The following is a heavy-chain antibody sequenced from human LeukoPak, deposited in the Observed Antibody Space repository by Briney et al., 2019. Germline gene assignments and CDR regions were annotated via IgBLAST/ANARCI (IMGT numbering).Heavy chain of an antibody. V-gene: IGHV4-31*03. J-gene: IGHJ4*02. Sequence: SETLSLTCTVSGGSISSGGYSWSWIRQHPGKGLEWIGYIYYSGSTYYNPSLKSRVTISVDTSKNQFSLKLSSVTAADTAVYYCARGVGHCGSTSCELFDYWGQGTLVTVSS. D-gene: IGHD2-2*01. CDR1: GGSISSGGYS. CDR2: IYYSGST. CDR3: ARGVGHCGSTSCELFDY.